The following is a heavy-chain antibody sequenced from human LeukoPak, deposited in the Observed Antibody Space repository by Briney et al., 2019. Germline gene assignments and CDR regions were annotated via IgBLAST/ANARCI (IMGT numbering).Heavy chain of an antibody. CDR2: IIPIFGTA. J-gene: IGHJ5*02. D-gene: IGHD6-6*01. V-gene: IGHV1-69*13. CDR3: ARVGVAARPRDWFDP. Sequence: SVKVSCKASGGTFSSSSISWVRQAPGQGLEWMGGIIPIFGTANYAQKFQGRVTITADESTSTAYMELSSLRSEDTAVYYCARVGVAARPRDWFDPWGQGTLVTVSS. CDR1: GGTFSSSS.